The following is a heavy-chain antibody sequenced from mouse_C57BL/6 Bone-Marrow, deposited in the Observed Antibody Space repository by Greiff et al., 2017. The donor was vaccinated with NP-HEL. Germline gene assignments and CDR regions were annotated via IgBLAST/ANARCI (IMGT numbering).Heavy chain of an antibody. V-gene: IGHV1-77*01. CDR3: ARDYGSREDYFDY. J-gene: IGHJ2*01. D-gene: IGHD1-1*01. Sequence: QVQLQQSGAELVEPGASVKISCKASGYTFTDYYINWVKQRPGQGLEWIGKIGPGSGSTYCNEKFKGKATLTADKSSSTAYMQLSSLTSEDSAVYFCARDYGSREDYFDYWGQGTTLTVSS. CDR1: GYTFTDYY. CDR2: IGPGSGST.